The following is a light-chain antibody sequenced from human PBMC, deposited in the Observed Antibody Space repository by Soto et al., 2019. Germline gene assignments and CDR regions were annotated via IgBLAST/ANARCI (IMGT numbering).Light chain of an antibody. J-gene: IGKJ2*01. V-gene: IGKV3-20*01. CDR1: QSVSSSY. Sequence: EIVLTQSPGTLSLSPGERATLSCRASQSVSSSYLAWYQQKPGQAPRLLIYGAYSRATGIPDKFSGSGSGTALNLTISRLEPEDFAVYDCQQYGSSPPKYTFGQGTKLDIK. CDR3: QQYGSSPPKYT. CDR2: GAY.